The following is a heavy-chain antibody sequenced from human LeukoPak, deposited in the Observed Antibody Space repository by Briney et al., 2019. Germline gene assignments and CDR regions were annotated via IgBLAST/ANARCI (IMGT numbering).Heavy chain of an antibody. D-gene: IGHD5-18*01. Sequence: SETLSLTCAVYGGSFSGYYWSWIRQPPGKGLEWIGEINHSGSTNYNPSLKSRVTISVDTSRNQFSLKLSSVTAADTAVYYCARPSYSYGYGYWGQGTLVTVSS. CDR1: GGSFSGYY. CDR2: INHSGST. J-gene: IGHJ4*02. V-gene: IGHV4-34*01. CDR3: ARPSYSYGYGY.